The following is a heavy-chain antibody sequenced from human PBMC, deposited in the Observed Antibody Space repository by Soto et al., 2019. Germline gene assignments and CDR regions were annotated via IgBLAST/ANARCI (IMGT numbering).Heavy chain of an antibody. J-gene: IGHJ3*02. CDR1: GGTFSSYA. Sequence: SVKVSCKATGGTFSSYAISWVRQAPGQGLEWMGGIIPIFGTANYAQKFQGRVTITADESTSTAYMELSSLRSEDTAVYYCARAVYYYDSSGYYGDAFDIWGQGTMVTVSS. CDR2: IIPIFGTA. D-gene: IGHD3-22*01. V-gene: IGHV1-69*13. CDR3: ARAVYYYDSSGYYGDAFDI.